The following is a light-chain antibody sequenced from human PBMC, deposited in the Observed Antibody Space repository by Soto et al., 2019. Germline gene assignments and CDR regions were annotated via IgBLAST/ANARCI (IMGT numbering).Light chain of an antibody. CDR3: MQGTHWPIT. Sequence: DVVITQFQISLPVPLGQPAPISWRSNQSVGHSDGIAYFSWFQQRPGRSPRRLIYKVSNRDSGVPARFSGSGSGTDFALKISRVEAEDVGVYYCMQGTHWPITFGQGTRLEIK. J-gene: IGKJ5*01. CDR2: KVS. V-gene: IGKV2-30*02. CDR1: QSVGHSDGIAY.